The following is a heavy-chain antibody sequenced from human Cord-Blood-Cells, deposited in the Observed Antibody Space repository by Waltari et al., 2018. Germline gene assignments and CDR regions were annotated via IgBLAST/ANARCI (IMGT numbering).Heavy chain of an antibody. V-gene: IGHV3-21*01. Sequence: EVQLVESGGGLVKPGGSLRLSCAASGFTFSSYSMNWVRQAPGTGLEWVSSISSSISYIYYADSVKGRFTISRDNAKNSLYLQMNSLRAEDTAVYYCATSGPDIVVVPAASDYWGQGTLVTVSS. J-gene: IGHJ4*02. CDR3: ATSGPDIVVVPAASDY. D-gene: IGHD2-2*01. CDR2: ISSSISYI. CDR1: GFTFSSYS.